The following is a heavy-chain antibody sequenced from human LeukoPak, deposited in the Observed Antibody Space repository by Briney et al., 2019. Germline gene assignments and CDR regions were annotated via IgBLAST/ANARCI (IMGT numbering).Heavy chain of an antibody. D-gene: IGHD3-10*01. V-gene: IGHV4-39*07. CDR3: TFNLGSGSYAFDI. CDR1: GGGLSYY. J-gene: IGHJ3*02. Sequence: PSETQSLTCTVSGGGLSYYWGWIRQAPGKGLEWIGTIFYSGSTYYNPSLKSRVTISEDTSKNQFSLKLSSVTAADTAVYYCTFNLGSGSYAFDIWGQGTLVTVSS. CDR2: IFYSGST.